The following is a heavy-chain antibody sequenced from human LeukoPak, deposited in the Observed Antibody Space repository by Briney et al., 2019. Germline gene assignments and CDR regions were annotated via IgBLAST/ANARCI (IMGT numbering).Heavy chain of an antibody. J-gene: IGHJ4*02. CDR3: AKDVSPWDLSVGGYYFDY. D-gene: IGHD1-26*01. CDR1: GFTFSSYG. CDR2: IRYDGSNK. V-gene: IGHV3-30*02. Sequence: GGSLRLSCAASGFTFSSYGMHWVRQAPGKGLEWVAFIRYDGSNKYYADSVKGRFTISRDNSKNTLYLQMNSLRAEDTAVYYCAKDVSPWDLSVGGYYFDYWGQGTLVTVSS.